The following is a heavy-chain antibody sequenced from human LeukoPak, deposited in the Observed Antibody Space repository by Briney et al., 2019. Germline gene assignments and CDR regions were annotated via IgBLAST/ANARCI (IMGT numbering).Heavy chain of an antibody. V-gene: IGHV4-34*01. D-gene: IGHD2-2*03. Sequence: SETLSLTCAVYGGPFSGYYWSWIRQPPGKGLEWIGEINHSGSTNYNPSLKSRVTISVDTSKNQFSLKLSSVTAADTAVYYCARDGSSPDYWGQGTLVTVSS. J-gene: IGHJ4*02. CDR2: INHSGST. CDR1: GGPFSGYY. CDR3: ARDGSSPDY.